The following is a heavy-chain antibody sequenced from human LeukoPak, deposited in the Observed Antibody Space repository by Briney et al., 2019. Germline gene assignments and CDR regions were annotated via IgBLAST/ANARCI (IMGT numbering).Heavy chain of an antibody. V-gene: IGHV1-18*01. CDR3: ARERRGIEDDY. D-gene: IGHD6-13*01. CDR2: ISAYNGNT. J-gene: IGHJ4*02. CDR1: GYTFTTYG. Sequence: ASVKVSCKASGYTFTTYGFSWVRQAPGQGLEWMGWISAYNGNTNYAQKLQGRVTMTTDTSTSTAYMELRSLRSDDTAVYYCARERRGIEDDYWGQGTLVTVSS.